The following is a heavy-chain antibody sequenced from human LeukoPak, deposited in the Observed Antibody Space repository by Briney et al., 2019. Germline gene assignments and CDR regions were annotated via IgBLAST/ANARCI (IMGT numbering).Heavy chain of an antibody. V-gene: IGHV4-59*01. Sequence: SETLSLTCTVSGGSISSYYWSWIRQPPGKGLEWIGYIYYSGSTNYNPSLKSRVTISVDTSKNQFSLKLSSVTAADTAVYYCARDGGMIGEFDPWGQGTLVTVSS. D-gene: IGHD3-22*01. J-gene: IGHJ5*02. CDR2: IYYSGST. CDR3: ARDGGMIGEFDP. CDR1: GGSISSYY.